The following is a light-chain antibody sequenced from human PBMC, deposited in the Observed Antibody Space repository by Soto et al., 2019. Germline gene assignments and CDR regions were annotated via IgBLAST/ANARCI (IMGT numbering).Light chain of an antibody. J-gene: IGLJ1*01. CDR2: EVS. Sequence: QSALTQPASVSGSPGQSITISCTGTSSDVGSYNLVSWYQQHPGKAPKLMIYEVSKRPSGVSNRFSRSKSGNTASLTNSGLQAEDEADCYCCSYAGSSTPLIFGTGTMLTAL. CDR3: CSYAGSSTPLI. CDR1: SSDVGSYNL. V-gene: IGLV2-23*02.